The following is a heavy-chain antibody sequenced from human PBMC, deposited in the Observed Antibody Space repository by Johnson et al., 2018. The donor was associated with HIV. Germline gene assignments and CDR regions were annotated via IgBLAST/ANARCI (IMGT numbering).Heavy chain of an antibody. D-gene: IGHD1-26*01. V-gene: IGHV3-9*01. CDR1: GFIFSDYC. CDR2: ISWTSGSL. J-gene: IGHJ3*01. Sequence: VQLVESGGDLVKPGGSLRLSCAASGFIFSDYCMSWIRQAPGKGLEWVSRISWTSGSLGYADSVKGRFSISRDNPNNSLYLQMNTLRVEDTALYYCAKAVKWGVDAFDVWGPGTMVTVSS. CDR3: AKAVKWGVDAFDV.